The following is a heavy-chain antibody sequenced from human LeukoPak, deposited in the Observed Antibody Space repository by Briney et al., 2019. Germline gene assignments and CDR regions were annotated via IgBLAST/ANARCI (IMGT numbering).Heavy chain of an antibody. J-gene: IGHJ4*02. CDR3: ARAYDSSSSFDY. CDR2: ISGSGDAT. CDR1: GFTFSGYS. Sequence: GGSLRLSCAASGFTFSGYSMSWVRQAPGKGPEWVSTISGSGDATYYADSVKGRFTISRDNSKNTLYLQMNSLRAEDTAVYYCARAYDSSSSFDYWGQGTLVTVSS. V-gene: IGHV3-23*01. D-gene: IGHD3-22*01.